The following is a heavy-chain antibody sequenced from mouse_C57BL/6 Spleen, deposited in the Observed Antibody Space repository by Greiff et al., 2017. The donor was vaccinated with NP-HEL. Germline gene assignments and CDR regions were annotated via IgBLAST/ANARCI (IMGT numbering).Heavy chain of an antibody. V-gene: IGHV2-2*01. D-gene: IGHD2-14*01. J-gene: IGHJ2*01. Sequence: VQLQQSGPGLVQPSQSLSITCTVSGFSLTSYGVHWVRQSPGKGLEWLGVIWSGGSTDYNAAFISRLSISKDNSKSQVFFKMNRLQADDTAIYYCARGGVLLDYWGQGTTLTVSS. CDR3: ARGGVLLDY. CDR1: GFSLTSYG. CDR2: IWSGGST.